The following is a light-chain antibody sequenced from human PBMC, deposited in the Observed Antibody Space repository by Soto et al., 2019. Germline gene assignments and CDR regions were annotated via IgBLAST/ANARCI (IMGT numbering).Light chain of an antibody. J-gene: IGKJ1*01. CDR2: RAS. Sequence: DIQMTQFPSTLSASVGDRVTITCRASQNIINWLAWYQQKPGIGPELLISRASNLETGVPSRFSGSGSGTEFTLTISSLQPDDFATYYCQQYDSYPWTFGQGTKVEIK. CDR1: QNIINW. CDR3: QQYDSYPWT. V-gene: IGKV1-5*03.